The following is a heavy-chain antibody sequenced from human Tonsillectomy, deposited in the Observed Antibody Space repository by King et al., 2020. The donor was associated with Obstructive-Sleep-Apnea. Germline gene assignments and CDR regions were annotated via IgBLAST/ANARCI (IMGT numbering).Heavy chain of an antibody. V-gene: IGHV4-34*01. J-gene: IGHJ6*02. CDR1: DGSFSRSY. D-gene: IGHD2-2*01. Sequence: VQLQQGGAGLLKPSETLSLTCAVYDGSFSRSYWSWIRQPPGKGRAWIGENYHSGISNCKPSLKSRLTVSVDTAKNQFSLKLSSVTAADTAVYYCARVEEGGSIRGYGLDVWGQGTTVTVTS. CDR3: ARVEEGGSIRGYGLDV. CDR2: NYHSGIS.